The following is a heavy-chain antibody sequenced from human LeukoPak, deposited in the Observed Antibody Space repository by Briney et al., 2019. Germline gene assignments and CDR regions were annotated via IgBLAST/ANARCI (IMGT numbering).Heavy chain of an antibody. CDR2: IIPIFGTA. D-gene: IGHD1-26*01. CDR3: ARERHSGSYSYFDY. Sequence: SVKVSCKASRGTFSSYPISWVRQAPGQGREWMGGIIPIFGTANYAQKFQGRVTITTDESTSTAYMELSRLRSEDTAVYYCARERHSGSYSYFDYWGQGTLVTVSS. J-gene: IGHJ4*02. V-gene: IGHV1-69*05. CDR1: RGTFSSYP.